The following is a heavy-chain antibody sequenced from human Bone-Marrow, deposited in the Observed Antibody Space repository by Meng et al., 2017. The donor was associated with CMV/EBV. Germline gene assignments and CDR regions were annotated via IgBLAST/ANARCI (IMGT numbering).Heavy chain of an antibody. CDR1: GGSISSYY. V-gene: IGHV4-59*01. Sequence: SETLSLTCTVSGGSISSYYWSWIRQSPGKGLEWIGYIYYSGSTNYNPSLKSRVTISVDTSKNQFSLKLSSVTAADTAVYYCARTPEYCSSTSCYMDYWGQGTLVTVSS. CDR3: ARTPEYCSSTSCYMDY. D-gene: IGHD2-2*02. CDR2: IYYSGST. J-gene: IGHJ4*02.